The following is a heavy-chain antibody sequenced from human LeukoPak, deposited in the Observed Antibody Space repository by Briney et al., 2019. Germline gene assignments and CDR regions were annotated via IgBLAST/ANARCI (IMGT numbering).Heavy chain of an antibody. D-gene: IGHD5-18*01. CDR1: GGSISSYY. J-gene: IGHJ4*02. V-gene: IGHV4-59*01. Sequence: PSETLSLTCTVSGGSISSYYWSWIRQPPGKGLEWMGYIYYSGSTNYNPSLKSRVTISVDTSKNQFPLKLSSVTAADTAVYYCARGLVTGLVDYWGQGTLVTVSS. CDR3: ARGLVTGLVDY. CDR2: IYYSGST.